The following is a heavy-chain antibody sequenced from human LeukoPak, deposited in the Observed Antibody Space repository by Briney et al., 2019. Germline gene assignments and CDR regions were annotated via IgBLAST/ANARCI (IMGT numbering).Heavy chain of an antibody. CDR3: AKRGVVIRVILVGFHKEAYYFDS. D-gene: IGHD3-22*01. J-gene: IGHJ4*02. Sequence: GGSLRLSCEVSGITLSNYGMSWVRQAPGKGLEWVAGISGSGGGTNHADSVKGRFTISRDNSKNTLYLQMNSLRAEDKAVYFCAKRGVVIRVILVGFHKEAYYFDSWGQGALVTVSS. CDR2: ISGSGGGT. V-gene: IGHV3-23*01. CDR1: GITLSNYG.